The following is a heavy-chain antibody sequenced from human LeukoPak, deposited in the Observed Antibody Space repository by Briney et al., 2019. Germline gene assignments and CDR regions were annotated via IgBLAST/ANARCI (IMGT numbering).Heavy chain of an antibody. CDR2: IYYSGST. V-gene: IGHV4-30-4*08. Sequence: KSSETLSLTCTVSGGSISSGDYYWSWIRQPPGKGLEWIGYIYYSGSTYYNPSLKSRVTISVDTSKNQFSLKLSSVTAADTAVYYCARGGGYCSSTSCLPLDYWGQGTLVTVSS. CDR1: GGSISSGDYY. CDR3: ARGGGYCSSTSCLPLDY. J-gene: IGHJ4*02. D-gene: IGHD2-2*01.